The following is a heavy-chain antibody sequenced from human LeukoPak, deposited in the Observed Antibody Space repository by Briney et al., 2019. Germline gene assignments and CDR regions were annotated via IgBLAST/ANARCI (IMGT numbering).Heavy chain of an antibody. CDR2: IFSNGDT. CDR3: TRDQMNY. D-gene: IGHD5-24*01. Sequence: PGRSLRLSCTASEFTVSRNYMLWVRQAPGKGLEWVSLIFSNGDTHYADSVKGRFTIPRDTSKNTVSLQMNSLRVEDTAMYYCTRDQMNYWGQGTLVTVSS. V-gene: IGHV3-53*01. CDR1: EFTVSRNY. J-gene: IGHJ4*02.